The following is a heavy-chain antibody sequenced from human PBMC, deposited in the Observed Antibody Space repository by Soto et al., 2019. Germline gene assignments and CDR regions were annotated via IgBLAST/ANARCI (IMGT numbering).Heavy chain of an antibody. CDR2: IYTSGST. J-gene: IGHJ6*02. V-gene: IGHV4-4*07. Sequence: SETLSVTCTVAGGSIGGYYWSCIRQPAGKGLEWIGRIYTSGSTNYNPSLKSRVTMSVDTSKNQFSLKLSSVTAADTAVYYCAAEWGAPGDYYYGMDVWGQGPTVTVSS. CDR3: AAEWGAPGDYYYGMDV. D-gene: IGHD1-26*01. CDR1: GGSIGGYY.